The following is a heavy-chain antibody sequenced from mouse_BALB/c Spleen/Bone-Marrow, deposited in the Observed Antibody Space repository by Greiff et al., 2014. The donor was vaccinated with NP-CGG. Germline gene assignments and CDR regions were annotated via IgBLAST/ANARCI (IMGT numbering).Heavy chain of an antibody. CDR1: GYAFSSYW. CDR2: IYPGDGDT. V-gene: IGHV1-80*01. D-gene: IGHD2-2*01. CDR3: ARGGLRHAMDY. J-gene: IGHJ4*01. Sequence: QVQLQQSGAELVRPGSSVKISCKASGYAFSSYWMNWVKQRPGQGLEWIGQIYPGDGDTNYNGKFKGKATLTADKSSSTAYMQLSSLTSEDSAVYFCARGGLRHAMDYWGQGTSVTVSS.